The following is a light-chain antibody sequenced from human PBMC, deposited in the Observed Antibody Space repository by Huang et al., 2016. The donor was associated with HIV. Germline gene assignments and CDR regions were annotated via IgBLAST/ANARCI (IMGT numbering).Light chain of an antibody. V-gene: IGKV3-15*01. CDR3: QQYNNWPPWT. CDR2: GAS. Sequence: EIVMTQSPATLSVSPGERATLSCRASQSISTNLAWYQQKPGQAPRLLIYGASTRATGIPASFSGSGSGTECTLTISSLQSEDFAVYYCQQYNNWPPWTFGQGTKVEIK. CDR1: QSISTN. J-gene: IGKJ1*01.